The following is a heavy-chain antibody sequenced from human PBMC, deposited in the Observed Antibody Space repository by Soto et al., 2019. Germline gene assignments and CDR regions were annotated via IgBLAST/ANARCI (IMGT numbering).Heavy chain of an antibody. J-gene: IGHJ6*02. CDR2: IHYSGST. D-gene: IGHD4-17*01. V-gene: IGHV4-31*03. Sequence: QVQLQESGPGLVKPSQTLSLTCTVSGGSISSGGYYWSWVRPHPGKGLEWIGYIHYSGSTYYNPSLKSRVTISLDTSKNQCSLRLRSVTAADTAVYYCARADYLKRNYYSSGLDVWGQGTTVTVSS. CDR3: ARADYLKRNYYSSGLDV. CDR1: GGSISSGGYY.